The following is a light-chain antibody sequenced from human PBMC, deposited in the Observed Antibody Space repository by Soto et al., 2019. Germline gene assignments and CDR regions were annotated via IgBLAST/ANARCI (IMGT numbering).Light chain of an antibody. CDR2: GAS. CDR3: QQYHNWPPQYT. J-gene: IGKJ2*01. CDR1: PSVASN. Sequence: EIVMTQSPASLSVSPGDGVTLSCRASPSVASNVAWYQQNPGQGPRLLIHGASTRAVGVPARFSGSGSGTDFTLTISSLQTEDFAVYYCQQYHNWPPQYTFGQGTKLQIK. V-gene: IGKV3-15*01.